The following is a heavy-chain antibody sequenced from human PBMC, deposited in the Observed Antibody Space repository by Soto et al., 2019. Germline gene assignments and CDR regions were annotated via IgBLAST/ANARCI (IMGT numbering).Heavy chain of an antibody. J-gene: IGHJ5*02. Sequence: QLRLQESGSGLVEPSQTLSLTCAVSGGSISRGLYSWRWIRQPPGKGLEWIGYIYHSGSTSYNPSLKSRVILTLDQYSNQFALELTSVTAADTAVYYGARAAYYDVLTVYHCFDRWGQGTLVTVSS. V-gene: IGHV4-30-2*05. CDR2: IYHSGST. CDR3: ARAAYYDVLTVYHCFDR. D-gene: IGHD3-9*01. CDR1: GGSISRGLYS.